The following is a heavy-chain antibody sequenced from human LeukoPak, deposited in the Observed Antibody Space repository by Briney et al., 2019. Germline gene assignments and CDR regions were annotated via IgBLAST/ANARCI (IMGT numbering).Heavy chain of an antibody. CDR2: ISGSGGST. V-gene: IGHV3-23*01. D-gene: IGHD5-12*01. J-gene: IGHJ6*03. CDR3: AKAYSGYEYYYYMDV. Sequence: GGSLRLSCAASGFTFSSYAMSWVRQAPGKGLEWVSAISGSGGSTYYADSVKGRFTISRDNSKNTLYLQMNSLRAEDTAVYYCAKAYSGYEYYYYMDVWGKGPTVTVSS. CDR1: GFTFSSYA.